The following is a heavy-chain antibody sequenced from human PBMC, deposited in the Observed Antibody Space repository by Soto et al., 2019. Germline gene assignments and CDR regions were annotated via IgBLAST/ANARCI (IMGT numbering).Heavy chain of an antibody. D-gene: IGHD4-17*01. V-gene: IGHV1-69*13. Sequence: RASVKVSCKASGYTFTNYYIHWVRQAPGQGLEWVGGIIPIFGTANYAQKFQGRVTITADESTSTAYMELSSLRSEDTAVYYCARDPGYGDTNWIDPWGQGTLVTVSS. J-gene: IGHJ5*02. CDR2: IIPIFGTA. CDR1: GYTFTNYY. CDR3: ARDPGYGDTNWIDP.